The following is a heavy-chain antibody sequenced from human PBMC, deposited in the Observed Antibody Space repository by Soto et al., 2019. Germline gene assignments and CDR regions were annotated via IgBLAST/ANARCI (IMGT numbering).Heavy chain of an antibody. D-gene: IGHD2-21*02. V-gene: IGHV1-3*01. CDR1: GYTFTSYA. CDR2: INAGNGNT. J-gene: IGHJ4*02. CDR3: ARSIVVVTALDY. Sequence: ASVKVSCKASGYTFTSYAMHWVRQAPGQRLEWMGWINAGNGNTKYSQKLQGRVNITRDTSASTAYMGLSSLRSEYTAVYYCARSIVVVTALDYWGQGTLVTVSS.